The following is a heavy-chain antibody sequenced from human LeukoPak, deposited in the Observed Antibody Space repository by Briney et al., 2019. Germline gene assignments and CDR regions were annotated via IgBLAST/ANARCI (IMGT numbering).Heavy chain of an antibody. J-gene: IGHJ5*02. CDR1: GGTLTSYA. V-gene: IGHV1-69*06. CDR2: TIPIFGTA. D-gene: IGHD6-19*01. Sequence: GASVKVSCKASGGTLTSYAISWVRQAPGQGLEWMGGTIPIFGTANYAQKFQGRVTITADKSTSTAYMELSSLRSEDTAVYYCARGRESDSSGWNWFDPWGQGTLVTVSS. CDR3: ARGRESDSSGWNWFDP.